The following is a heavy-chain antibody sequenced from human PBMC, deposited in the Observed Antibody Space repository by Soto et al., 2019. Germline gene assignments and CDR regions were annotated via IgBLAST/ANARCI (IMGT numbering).Heavy chain of an antibody. CDR1: GFTFSIYT. J-gene: IGHJ4*02. CDR2: IGARTGDI. D-gene: IGHD3-10*01. Sequence: GGSLRLSCAASGFTFSIYTMSWVRQAPGKGLEWISYIGARTGDIKYADSVKGRLTISRDNAENSLYLQMNSLRAEDTAVYYCAREMGSYYFDYWGLGTLVTVSS. V-gene: IGHV3-21*05. CDR3: AREMGSYYFDY.